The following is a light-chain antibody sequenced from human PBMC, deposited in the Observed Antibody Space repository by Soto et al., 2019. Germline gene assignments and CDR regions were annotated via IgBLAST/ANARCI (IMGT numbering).Light chain of an antibody. CDR1: SSDVGSYNY. CDR3: YAYAGRYSFV. Sequence: QSVLTQPRSVSGSPGQSVPISCTGTSSDVGSYNYVSWYRQHPDKAPRLIPYDVSQRPSGVPDRFSGAKSGNTASLTISGLQTEDEAYYCGYAYAGRYSFVCATVTKVTV. J-gene: IGLJ1*01. V-gene: IGLV2-11*01. CDR2: DVS.